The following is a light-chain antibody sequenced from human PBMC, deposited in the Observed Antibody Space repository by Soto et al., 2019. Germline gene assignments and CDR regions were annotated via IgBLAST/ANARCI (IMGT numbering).Light chain of an antibody. V-gene: IGKV3-11*01. CDR2: DAS. J-gene: IGKJ3*01. Sequence: EIVLTQSPSTLSLSPGERATLSCRASQSVSSYLAWYHQQPGQAPRLLIYDASHRATGIPARFSGSGSGTDFTLTISSLEPEDFAVHYCQQRSTWPRFTFGPGTNLHI. CDR1: QSVSSY. CDR3: QQRSTWPRFT.